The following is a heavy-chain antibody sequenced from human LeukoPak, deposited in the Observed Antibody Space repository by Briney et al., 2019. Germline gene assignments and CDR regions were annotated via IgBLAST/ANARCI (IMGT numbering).Heavy chain of an antibody. D-gene: IGHD4-11*01. Sequence: PGGSLRLSCVASGFTFSTYSMHWVRQAPGKGLEWVSAISGSGGSTYYADSVKGQFTISRDNSKNTLYLQMNSLRAEDTAVYYCANRATVTTDYYYYMDVWGKGTTVTVSS. V-gene: IGHV3-23*01. CDR1: GFTFSTYS. J-gene: IGHJ6*03. CDR2: ISGSGGST. CDR3: ANRATVTTDYYYYMDV.